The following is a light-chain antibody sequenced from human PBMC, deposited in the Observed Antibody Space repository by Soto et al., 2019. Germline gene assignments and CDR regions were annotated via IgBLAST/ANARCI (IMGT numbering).Light chain of an antibody. Sequence: QSVLTQPASVSGSPGQSITISCTGTSSDVGSYNYVSWYQHHPDKAPKLMIYEVSNRPSGISNRFSASKSGNTASLTISGLQAEDEADYYCSSFTSSDTWVFGGGTKLTVL. V-gene: IGLV2-14*01. CDR3: SSFTSSDTWV. J-gene: IGLJ3*02. CDR2: EVS. CDR1: SSDVGSYNY.